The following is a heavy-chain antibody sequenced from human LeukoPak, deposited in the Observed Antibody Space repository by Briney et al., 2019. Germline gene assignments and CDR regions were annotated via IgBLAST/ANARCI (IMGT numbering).Heavy chain of an antibody. D-gene: IGHD2-15*01. CDR2: IYYSGGA. J-gene: IGHJ6*02. CDR1: GGSISSGGYY. CDR3: ARAFAGYCSGGSCYSGATKGYYYYGMDV. V-gene: IGHV4-31*03. Sequence: SETLSITCTVSGGSISSGGYYWSWIRQPPGKCLEWIGYIYYSGGAYYNPSLKSRVTISVDTSKNQFSLKLSSVTAADTAVYYCARAFAGYCSGGSCYSGATKGYYYYGMDVWGQGTTVTVSS.